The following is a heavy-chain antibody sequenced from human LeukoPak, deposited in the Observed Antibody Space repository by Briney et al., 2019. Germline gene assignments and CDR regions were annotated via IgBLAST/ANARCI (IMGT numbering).Heavy chain of an antibody. J-gene: IGHJ3*02. D-gene: IGHD3-16*01. CDR1: GFNFNDYS. CDR2: INSDGSST. V-gene: IGHV3-74*01. CDR3: ARQSGGILRAFDI. Sequence: GGSLRLSCEVSGFNFNDYSMHWVRQAPGKGLVWVSRINSDGSSTTYADSVKGRFTISRDNAKNTVYLQMNSLRAEDTAVYYCARQSGGILRAFDIWGQGTMVTVSS.